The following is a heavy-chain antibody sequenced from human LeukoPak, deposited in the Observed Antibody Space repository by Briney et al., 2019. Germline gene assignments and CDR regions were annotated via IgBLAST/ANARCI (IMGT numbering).Heavy chain of an antibody. CDR2: IWYDGSNK. J-gene: IGHJ4*02. V-gene: IGHV3-33*01. CDR1: GFNFSSYG. Sequence: GGSLRLSWAAYGFNFSSYGMHSVRQAPGKGLEWVAVIWYDGSNKYYADSVKGRFTISRGNSKNTLYLQMNSLRAEDTAVYYCARGPRTGQRAAGIGSFGYGGQGTLVTVSS. D-gene: IGHD6-13*01. CDR3: ARGPRTGQRAAGIGSFGY.